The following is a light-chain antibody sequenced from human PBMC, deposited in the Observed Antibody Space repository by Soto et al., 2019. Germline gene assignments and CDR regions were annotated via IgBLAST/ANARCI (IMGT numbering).Light chain of an antibody. J-gene: IGLJ3*02. Sequence: QSALTQPPSASGSPGQSVTISCTGTSSDVGGYNSFSWYQHHPGKAPKLMIYEVSKRPSGVPDRFSGSKSGNTASLTVSGLQADDEADYYCTSYAGSTYVVVFGGGTKLTVL. CDR2: EVS. V-gene: IGLV2-8*01. CDR3: TSYAGSTYVVV. CDR1: SSDVGGYNS.